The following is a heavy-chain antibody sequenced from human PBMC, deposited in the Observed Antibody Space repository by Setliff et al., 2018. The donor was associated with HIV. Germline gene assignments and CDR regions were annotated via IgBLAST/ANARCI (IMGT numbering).Heavy chain of an antibody. Sequence: ASVKVSCKASGYTFSNYVMQWVRQAPGQRLEWMGWINVGNGKTLYAENLRGRITITADTSTDTAYMELSRLRSDDPALYYCARTLCSSFSSFDYWGQGTLVTVSS. CDR3: ARTLCSSFSSFDY. V-gene: IGHV1-3*01. D-gene: IGHD3-3*01. J-gene: IGHJ4*02. CDR2: INVGNGKT. CDR1: GYTFSNYV.